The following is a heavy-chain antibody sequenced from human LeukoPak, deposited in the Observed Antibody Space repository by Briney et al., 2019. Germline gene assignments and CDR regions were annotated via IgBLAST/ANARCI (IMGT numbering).Heavy chain of an antibody. D-gene: IGHD3-10*01. CDR2: VHTTGGT. J-gene: IGHJ4*02. V-gene: IGHV4-4*07. CDR3: AKGGESSLPFDY. CDR1: GGSISGHY. Sequence: SETLSLTCTVSGGSISGHYWSWIRQPAGKEPEWIGRVHTTGGTNYNPSLKSRLTMSVDTSKNQFSLHLTSVTAADTAVYYCAKGGESSLPFDYCGQGNPGHRLL.